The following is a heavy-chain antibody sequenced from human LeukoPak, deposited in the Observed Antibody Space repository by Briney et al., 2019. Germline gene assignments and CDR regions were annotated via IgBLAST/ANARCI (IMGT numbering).Heavy chain of an antibody. Sequence: GGSLRLSCAATGFTVSSNYMGWVRQAPGKGLEWVSVIYSEGSTYYADSVKGRFTISRDNSKNTLDLQMHSLRAEDTAVYYCARFGGYRYGFPDYWGQGTLVTVSS. CDR2: IYSEGST. CDR1: GFTVSSNY. CDR3: ARFGGYRYGFPDY. J-gene: IGHJ4*02. D-gene: IGHD5-18*01. V-gene: IGHV3-53*01.